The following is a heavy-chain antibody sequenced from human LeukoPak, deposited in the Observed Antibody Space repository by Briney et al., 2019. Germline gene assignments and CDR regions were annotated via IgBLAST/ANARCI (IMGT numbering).Heavy chain of an antibody. CDR2: ISSSGSTI. D-gene: IGHD6-13*01. CDR1: GFTFSDYY. CDR3: ARDYSSSWYGGHAFDI. Sequence: GGSLRLSCAASGFTFSDYYMSWIRQAPGKGLEWVSYISSSGSTIYYADSVKGRFTISRDNAKNSLYLQMNSLRAEDTAVYYCARDYSSSWYGGHAFDIWGQGTMVTVSS. J-gene: IGHJ3*02. V-gene: IGHV3-11*01.